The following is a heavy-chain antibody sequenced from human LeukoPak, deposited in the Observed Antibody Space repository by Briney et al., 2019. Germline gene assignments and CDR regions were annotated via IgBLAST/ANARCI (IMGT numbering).Heavy chain of an antibody. CDR3: ARHLLITGTTYNWFDP. CDR1: GDSISSSGFS. CDR2: IFYGGST. D-gene: IGHD1-7*01. V-gene: IGHV4-39*01. J-gene: IGHJ5*02. Sequence: PSETLSLTYTVSGDSISSSGFSWGWLRQPPGKGLEWIGTIFYGGSTYYNPSLKSRVTMSVDTSKKQFSLKLNSVTAADTAVYYCARHLLITGTTYNWFDPWGQGTLVTVSS.